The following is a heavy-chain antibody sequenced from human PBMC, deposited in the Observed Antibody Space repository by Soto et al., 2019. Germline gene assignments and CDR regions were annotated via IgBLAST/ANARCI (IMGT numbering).Heavy chain of an antibody. J-gene: IGHJ4*02. CDR1: GGSFSGYY. V-gene: IGHV4-34*01. CDR2: INHSGST. CDR3: ARGGNEQQLVLVYSTPDRYYFDY. Sequence: SETLSLTCAVYGGSFSGYYWSWIRQPPGKGLEWIGEINHSGSTNYNPSLKSRVTISVDTSKNQFSLKLSSVTAADTAVYYCARGGNEQQLVLVYSTPDRYYFDYWGQGTLVTVSS. D-gene: IGHD6-13*01.